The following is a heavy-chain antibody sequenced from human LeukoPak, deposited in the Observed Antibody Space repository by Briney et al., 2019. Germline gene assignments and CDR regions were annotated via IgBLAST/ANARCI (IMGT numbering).Heavy chain of an antibody. V-gene: IGHV4-34*03. CDR2: INHSGST. CDR3: ESTTVGAIGAFDI. CDR1: GGSFSDYY. Sequence: SETLSLTCAVYGGSFSDYYWSWVRQPPGKRLEWIGEINHSGSTNFNPPLNRRVTISVATSKDQFSLKTRSVTAADTAVYARESTTVGAIGAFDIWGQGTMVAVSS. J-gene: IGHJ3*02. D-gene: IGHD1-26*01.